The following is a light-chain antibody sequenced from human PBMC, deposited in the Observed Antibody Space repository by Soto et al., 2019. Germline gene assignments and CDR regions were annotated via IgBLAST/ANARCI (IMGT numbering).Light chain of an antibody. Sequence: EIVMTQSPVTLSVSPGGRATLSCRASQSISDTLAWYQQKPGQAPRLLIHGASTRAPGFPARFSGSGSGTDFTLPISRLPSEDFGVYYRQQYGDRPPWTFGQGTKVDIK. CDR2: GAS. V-gene: IGKV3-15*01. J-gene: IGKJ1*01. CDR3: QQYGDRPPWT. CDR1: QSISDT.